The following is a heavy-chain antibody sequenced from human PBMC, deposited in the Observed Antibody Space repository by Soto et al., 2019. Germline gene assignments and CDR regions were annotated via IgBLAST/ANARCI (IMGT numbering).Heavy chain of an antibody. CDR2: FYYSGST. D-gene: IGHD6-6*01. J-gene: IGHJ5*02. V-gene: IGHV4-59*01. CDR1: WGSTIHSY. CDR3: ARAHGSSSPGFDP. Sequence: PLVILCLPWTVAWGSTIHSYWSWILQPSGKGLEWIGYFYYSGSTNYNPSLKSRVTISVDTSKNQFSLKLSSVTAADTAVYYCARAHGSSSPGFDPWGQGTLVSVSS.